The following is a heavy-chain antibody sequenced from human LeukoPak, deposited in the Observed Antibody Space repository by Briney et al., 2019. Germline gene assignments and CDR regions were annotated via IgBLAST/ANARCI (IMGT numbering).Heavy chain of an antibody. D-gene: IGHD3-3*01. CDR2: FDPEDGET. Sequence: ASVKVSCKVSGYTLTELSMHWVRQAPGKGLEWMGGFDPEDGETIYAQKFQGGVTMTEDTSTDTAYMELSSLRSEDTAVYYCATAASITILGVYYGMDVWGQGTTVTVSS. CDR3: ATAASITILGVYYGMDV. CDR1: GYTLTELS. V-gene: IGHV1-24*01. J-gene: IGHJ6*02.